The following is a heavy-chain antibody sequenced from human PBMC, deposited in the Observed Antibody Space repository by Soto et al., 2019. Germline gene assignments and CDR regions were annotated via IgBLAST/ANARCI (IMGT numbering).Heavy chain of an antibody. CDR3: ARCLHCSNGGRFDP. CDR1: GVSISSTNW. CDR2: MWPSGGT. D-gene: IGHD2-8*01. V-gene: IGHV4-4*02. J-gene: IGHJ5*02. Sequence: QVHLQESGPGLVTPSGTLSLTCAVSGVSISSTNWWTWVRQPPGKGLEWIGEMWPSGGTTYNPSLQNRVTISVYNSKNHLSLTLTSVTAADTAIYYCARCLHCSNGGRFDPWGQGALVTVSS.